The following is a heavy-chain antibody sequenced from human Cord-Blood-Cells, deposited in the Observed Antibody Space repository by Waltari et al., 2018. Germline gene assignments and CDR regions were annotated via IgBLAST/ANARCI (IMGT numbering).Heavy chain of an antibody. V-gene: IGHV4-34*01. CDR3: ARGYCSSTSCYKDAFDI. CDR1: GGSFSGYY. CDR2: INHSGST. Sequence: QVQLQQWGAGLLKPSETLSLTCAVYGGSFSGYYWSWIRQPPGKGLEWIGEINHSGSTNYNPALKSRVTISVDTSKNQFALKLSSGLAADTAVYYCARGYCSSTSCYKDAFDIWGQGTMVTVSS. D-gene: IGHD2-2*01. J-gene: IGHJ3*02.